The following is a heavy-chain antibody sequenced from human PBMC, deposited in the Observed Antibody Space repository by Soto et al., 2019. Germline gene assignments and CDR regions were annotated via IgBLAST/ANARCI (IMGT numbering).Heavy chain of an antibody. D-gene: IGHD4-17*01. V-gene: IGHV1-18*01. Sequence: QVQLVQSGAEVKKPGASVKVSCKTSGYTFTNFGLSWVRQAPGQGLEWMGWISAYNGNTNYAQNFQGRVTMTTDTSTSTASMELRSLRSDDTAVYYCARAGTTIDYWGQGTLVPVSS. CDR2: ISAYNGNT. J-gene: IGHJ4*02. CDR3: ARAGTTIDY. CDR1: GYTFTNFG.